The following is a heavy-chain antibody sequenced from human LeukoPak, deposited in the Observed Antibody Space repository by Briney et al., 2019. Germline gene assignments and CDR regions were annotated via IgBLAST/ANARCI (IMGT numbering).Heavy chain of an antibody. J-gene: IGHJ6*02. D-gene: IGHD4-17*01. CDR2: ISAYNGNT. CDR1: GYTFTSYG. CDR3: ARDVTTVTSDYYYGMDV. Sequence: ASVKVSCTASGYTFTSYGISWVRQAPGQGLEWMGWISAYNGNTNYAQKLQGRVTMTTDTSTSTAYMELRSLRSDDTAVYYCARDVTTVTSDYYYGMDVWGQGTTVTVSS. V-gene: IGHV1-18*01.